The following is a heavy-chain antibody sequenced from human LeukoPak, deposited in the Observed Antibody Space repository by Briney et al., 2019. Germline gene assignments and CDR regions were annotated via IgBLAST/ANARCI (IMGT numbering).Heavy chain of an antibody. CDR2: IYYSGST. CDR3: ARVPSSGWYRDAFDI. V-gene: IGHV4-59*01. Sequence: HSETLSLTCTASGGSISSYYWSWIRQPPGKGLEWIGYIYYSGSTNYNPSLKSRVTISVDTSKNQFSLKLSSVTAADTAVYYCARVPSSGWYRDAFDIWGQGTMVTVSS. CDR1: GGSISSYY. J-gene: IGHJ3*02. D-gene: IGHD6-19*01.